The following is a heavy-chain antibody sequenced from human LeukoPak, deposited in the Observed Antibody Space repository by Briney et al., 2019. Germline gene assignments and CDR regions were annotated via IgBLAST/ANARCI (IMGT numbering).Heavy chain of an antibody. Sequence: QPGGSLRLSCAASGFTVSSNYMSWVRQAPGKGLEWVSVIYSGGSTYYADSVEGRFTISRDNSKNTLYLQMNSLRAEDTAVYYCARAPDYYGSGSYLGAFDIWGQGTMVTVSS. D-gene: IGHD3-10*01. CDR3: ARAPDYYGSGSYLGAFDI. J-gene: IGHJ3*02. CDR1: GFTVSSNY. CDR2: IYSGGST. V-gene: IGHV3-53*01.